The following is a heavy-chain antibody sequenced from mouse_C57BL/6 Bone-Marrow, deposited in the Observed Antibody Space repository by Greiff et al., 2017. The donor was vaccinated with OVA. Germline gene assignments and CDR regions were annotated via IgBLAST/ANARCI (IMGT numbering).Heavy chain of an antibody. V-gene: IGHV5-9-1*02. CDR2: ISSGGDYI. CDR1: GFTFSSYA. CDR3: TRRGSYYSNYEFAY. D-gene: IGHD2-5*01. Sequence: DVQLVESGEGLVKPGGSLKLSCAASGFTFSSYAMSWVRQTPEKRLEWVAYISSGGDYIYYADTVKGRFTISRDNARNTLYLQMSSLKSEDTAMYYCTRRGSYYSNYEFAYWGQGTLVTVSA. J-gene: IGHJ3*01.